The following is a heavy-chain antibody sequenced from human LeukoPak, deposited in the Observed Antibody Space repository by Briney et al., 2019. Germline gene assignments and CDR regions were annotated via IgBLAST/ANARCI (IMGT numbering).Heavy chain of an antibody. CDR1: GGFISSYY. CDR2: IYTSGST. CDR3: ARHAGPLGGYSYGYSAFDI. V-gene: IGHV4-4*09. J-gene: IGHJ3*02. D-gene: IGHD5-18*01. Sequence: SETLSLTCTVSGGFISSYYWSWIRQPPGKGLEWIGYIYTSGSTNYNPSLKSRVTISVDTSKNQFSLKLSSVTAADTAVYYCARHAGPLGGYSYGYSAFDIWGQGTMVTVSS.